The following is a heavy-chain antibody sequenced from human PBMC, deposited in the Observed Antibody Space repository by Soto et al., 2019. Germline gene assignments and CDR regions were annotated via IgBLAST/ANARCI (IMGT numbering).Heavy chain of an antibody. CDR1: GYTFTSYG. J-gene: IGHJ4*02. V-gene: IGHV1-18*01. D-gene: IGHD5-18*01. CDR2: ISAYNGNT. Sequence: QVQLVQSGAEVKKPGASVKVSCKASGYTFTSYGISWVRQAPGQGLEWMGWISAYNGNTNYAQKFQGRVTMTTDTSPSTAYLALRSLRSDDTAVYSCARTSGYSYGLDYWGQGPLVTVSS. CDR3: ARTSGYSYGLDY.